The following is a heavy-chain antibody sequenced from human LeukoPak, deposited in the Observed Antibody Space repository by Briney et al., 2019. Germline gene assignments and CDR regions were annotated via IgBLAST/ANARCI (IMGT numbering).Heavy chain of an antibody. CDR3: ASAVYSGGYPTDY. D-gene: IGHD1-26*01. V-gene: IGHV4-38-2*01. J-gene: IGHJ4*02. Sequence: SETLSLTCAVSGYSISSGYYWGWIRQPPGKGLEWIGSIYHSGSTYYNPSLKSRVTISVDTSKSQFSLKLSSVTAADTAVYYCASAVYSGGYPTDYWGQGTLVTVSS. CDR1: GYSISSGYY. CDR2: IYHSGST.